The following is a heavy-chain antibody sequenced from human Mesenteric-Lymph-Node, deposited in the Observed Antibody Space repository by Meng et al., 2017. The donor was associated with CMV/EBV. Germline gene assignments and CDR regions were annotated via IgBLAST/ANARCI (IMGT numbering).Heavy chain of an antibody. Sequence: GGSLRLSCAASGFTFSSYNMNWVRQAPGKGLEWVSSISSSSSYIYYADSVKGRFTISRDNAKNSLYLQMNSLRAEDTAVYYCARGYYDSSGYYGVSDYWGQGTLVTVPQ. V-gene: IGHV3-21*01. CDR3: ARGYYDSSGYYGVSDY. J-gene: IGHJ4*02. D-gene: IGHD3-22*01. CDR1: GFTFSSYN. CDR2: ISSSSSYI.